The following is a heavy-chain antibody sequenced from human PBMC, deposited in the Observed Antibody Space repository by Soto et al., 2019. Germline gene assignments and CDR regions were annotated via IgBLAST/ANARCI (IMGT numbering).Heavy chain of an antibody. CDR1: GFTFATYT. V-gene: IGHV3-23*01. Sequence: EVQLLESGGGLVQPGGSLRLSCAASGFTFATYTMSWVRQTPGKGLEWVSAITGSAGRTYYADSVKGRFTISRDNSKNTLYLQRNSLGAEDTAVYYCAKNSAATIRVGFDYWGQGTLVTVSS. CDR2: ITGSAGRT. D-gene: IGHD5-12*01. CDR3: AKNSAATIRVGFDY. J-gene: IGHJ4*02.